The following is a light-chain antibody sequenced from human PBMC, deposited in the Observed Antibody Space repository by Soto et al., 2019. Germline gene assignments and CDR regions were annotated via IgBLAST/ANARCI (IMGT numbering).Light chain of an antibody. CDR1: QSVSSKS. CDR3: QQYSTTPPT. J-gene: IGKJ1*01. CDR2: DTS. Sequence: EIVLTQSPGTLSLSPGERATLSCRASQSVSSKSLAWYQQKPGQAPRLLIYDTSNRATGIPDRFSGSESGTDFTLTINRLEPEDFVVYYCQQYSTTPPTFGQGTKVDIQ. V-gene: IGKV3-20*01.